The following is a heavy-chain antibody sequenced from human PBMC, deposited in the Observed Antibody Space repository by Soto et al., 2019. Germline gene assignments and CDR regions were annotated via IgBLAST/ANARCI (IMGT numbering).Heavy chain of an antibody. CDR1: GFTFSSYW. CDR3: TTEVKSAGALDT. J-gene: IGHJ3*02. CDR2: INSDGSST. V-gene: IGHV3-74*01. Sequence: PGGSLRLSCAASGFTFSSYWMYWVRQAPGEGLVWVSRINSDGSSTNYADSVKGRFTISRDDSKNTLHLQMNSLKADDTGVYYCTTEVKSAGALDTWGRGKRVTV.